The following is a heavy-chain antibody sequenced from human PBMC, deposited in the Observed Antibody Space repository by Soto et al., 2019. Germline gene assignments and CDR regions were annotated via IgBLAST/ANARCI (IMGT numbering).Heavy chain of an antibody. V-gene: IGHV4-59*01. CDR1: GGSISSYY. D-gene: IGHD3-22*01. Sequence: SETLSLTCTVSGGSISSYYWSWIRQPPGKGLEWIGYIYYSGSTNYNPSLKSRVTISVDTSKNQFSLKLSSVTAVDTAVYYCASHIVTYYYDSSGYYGYFQHWGQGTLVTVSS. J-gene: IGHJ1*01. CDR2: IYYSGST. CDR3: ASHIVTYYYDSSGYYGYFQH.